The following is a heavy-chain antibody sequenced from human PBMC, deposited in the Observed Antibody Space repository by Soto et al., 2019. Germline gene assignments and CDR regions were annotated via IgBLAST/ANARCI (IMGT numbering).Heavy chain of an antibody. Sequence: QVQLQESGPGLVKPSQTLSLTCTVSGGSISSGGYYWSWIRQHPGKGLKWIGYIYYSGSTYHNPSLMSRVTISVDTSKNQFSLKPSSVTAGDTAVYYCARTTYGDEGAGRGGSAYWGRGTLVPV. D-gene: IGHD4-17*01. J-gene: IGHJ4*01. CDR3: ARTTYGDEGAGRGGSAY. CDR1: GGSISSGGYY. V-gene: IGHV4-31*03. CDR2: IYYSGST.